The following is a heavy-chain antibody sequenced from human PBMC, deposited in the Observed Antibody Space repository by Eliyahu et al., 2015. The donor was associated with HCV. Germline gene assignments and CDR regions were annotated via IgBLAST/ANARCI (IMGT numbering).Heavy chain of an antibody. Sequence: EVQLLESGGALVQPGGSLRLSCAASGFIFSIXXMXWVRXAPGKGXPXVSAISGNGGTTYADSVKGRFTASRDNTRNTLFLQMNSLRAEDTALYYCAKVLSSWYFDLWGRGTLVTVSS. D-gene: IGHD2/OR15-2a*01. CDR3: AKVLSSWYFDL. CDR2: ISGNGGTT. V-gene: IGHV3-23*01. CDR1: GFIFSIXX. J-gene: IGHJ2*01.